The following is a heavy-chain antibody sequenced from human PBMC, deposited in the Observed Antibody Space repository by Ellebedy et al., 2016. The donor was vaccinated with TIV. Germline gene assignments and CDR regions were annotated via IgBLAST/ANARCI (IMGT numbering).Heavy chain of an antibody. J-gene: IGHJ4*02. CDR2: VNHRGTA. CDR1: GGSISSGGYY. Sequence: SETLSLTXTVSGGSISSGGYYWSWIRQHPGKGLEWIGDVNHRGTARYISSLKSRVTISLDTSKKQFSLNITSVTAADTAFYFCASGSMVRGLAGWGQGTLVTVSS. CDR3: ASGSMVRGLAG. V-gene: IGHV4-31*03. D-gene: IGHD3-10*01.